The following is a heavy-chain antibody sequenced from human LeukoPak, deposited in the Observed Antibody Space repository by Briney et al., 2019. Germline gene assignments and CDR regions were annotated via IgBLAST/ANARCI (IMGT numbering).Heavy chain of an antibody. CDR1: GFTVRSNY. V-gene: IGHV3-53*01. D-gene: IGHD3-22*01. CDR3: AGALYYNYYETRYFAY. J-gene: IGHJ4*02. Sequence: GGSLRLSCTASGFTVRSNYMFWVRQAPGKGLECVSVIYSDGSAYYADSVKGRFTISRDSSMNTLLLQMNSLRAEDTAMYYCAGALYYNYYETRYFAYWGQGTPVTVSS. CDR2: IYSDGSA.